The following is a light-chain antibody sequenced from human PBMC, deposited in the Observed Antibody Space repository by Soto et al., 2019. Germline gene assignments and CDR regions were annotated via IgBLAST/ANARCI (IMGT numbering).Light chain of an antibody. CDR3: QQYDNLPRLT. CDR1: QDISNY. V-gene: IGKV1-33*01. CDR2: DAS. Sequence: DIQMTQSPSSLSASVGDRVTITCQASQDISNYLNWYQQKPGKAPKLLIYDASNLETGVPSRFSGSGSGTDFTFTLSRLQPEDLATYYCQQYDNLPRLTFAGATKVAIK. J-gene: IGKJ4*01.